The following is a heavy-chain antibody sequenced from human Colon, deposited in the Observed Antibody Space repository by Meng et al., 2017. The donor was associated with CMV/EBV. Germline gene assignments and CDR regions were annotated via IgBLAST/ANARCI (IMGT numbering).Heavy chain of an antibody. CDR2: INPHNGAT. CDR1: EYTFTDYY. J-gene: IGHJ4*02. CDR3: ARGFDFWRGSDFDY. D-gene: IGHD3-3*01. Sequence: ASEYTFTDYYLHWVRQAPGQGLEWMGWINPHNGATNFDQKFQDRVTMSRDTSITTAYTELSRLRVDDTAVYYCARGFDFWRGSDFDYWGQGTLVTVSS. V-gene: IGHV1-2*02.